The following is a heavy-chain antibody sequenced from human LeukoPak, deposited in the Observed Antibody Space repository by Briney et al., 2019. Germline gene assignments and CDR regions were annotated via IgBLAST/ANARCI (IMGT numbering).Heavy chain of an antibody. CDR3: AMVVREEDGMDV. CDR2: IDPSDSYT. V-gene: IGHV5-10-1*01. D-gene: IGHD3-16*02. J-gene: IGHJ6*02. Sequence: GESLQISCKGSGYSFTSYWISWVRQMPGKGLEWMGRIDPSDSYTNYSPSFQGHVTISADKSISTAFLQWSSLKASDTATYYCAMVVREEDGMDVWGQGTTVTVSS. CDR1: GYSFTSYW.